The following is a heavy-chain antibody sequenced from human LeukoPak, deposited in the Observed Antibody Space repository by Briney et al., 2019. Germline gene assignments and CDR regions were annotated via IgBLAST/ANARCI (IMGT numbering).Heavy chain of an antibody. V-gene: IGHV4-31*03. CDR1: GGSISSGGYY. CDR2: IYYSGST. D-gene: IGHD3-10*01. CDR3: ARADMVPYGMDV. Sequence: SQTLSLTCTVSGGSISSGGYYWSCIRQHPGKGLEWIGYIYYSGSTYYDASLKSRVTISVDTSKNQFSLKLSSVTAADSAVYYCARADMVPYGMDVWGQGTTVTVSS. J-gene: IGHJ6*02.